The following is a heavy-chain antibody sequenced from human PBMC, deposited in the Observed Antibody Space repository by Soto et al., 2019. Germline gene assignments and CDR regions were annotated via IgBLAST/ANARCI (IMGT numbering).Heavy chain of an antibody. D-gene: IGHD3-10*01. Sequence: QVQLVQSGSEVKKPGSSVKVSCKVSGGTFSSFAISWVRQAPGQGLEWIGGIIPAIGTPDHAPKFRGRVTITADESTSTAYLELSSLTSNDTAEYFCARDYGRQAPGLWGQGTKVTVSS. J-gene: IGHJ3*01. CDR1: GGTFSSFA. CDR2: IIPAIGTP. V-gene: IGHV1-69*01. CDR3: ARDYGRQAPGL.